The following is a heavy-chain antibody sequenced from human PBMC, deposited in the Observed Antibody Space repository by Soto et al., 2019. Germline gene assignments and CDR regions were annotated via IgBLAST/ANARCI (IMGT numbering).Heavy chain of an antibody. CDR2: IRSKANSYAT. CDR3: RVPGPNFAY. CDR1: GFTFSGSA. D-gene: IGHD2-2*01. J-gene: IGHJ4*02. Sequence: EVQLVESGGGLVQPGGSLKLSCAASGFTFSGSAMHWVRQASGKGLEWVGRIRSKANSYATAYAASVKGRFTISRDDSKNTAYLQMNSLKTEDTAVYYCRVPGPNFAYWGQGTLVTVSS. V-gene: IGHV3-73*02.